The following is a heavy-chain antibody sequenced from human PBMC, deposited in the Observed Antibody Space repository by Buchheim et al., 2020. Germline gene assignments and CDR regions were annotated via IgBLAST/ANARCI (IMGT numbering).Heavy chain of an antibody. CDR1: GFTFSSYA. J-gene: IGHJ4*02. D-gene: IGHD6-19*01. Sequence: EVQLLESGGGLVQPGGSLGLSCAASGFTFSSYAMSWVRQAPGKGLEWVSGLSGSGVTTSFADSVKGRFTFSRDNSTNTLYLQMKSRRDGDTAVYYCAKTLPDGTGIPVVYYFDSGGQGTL. CDR2: LSGSGVTT. CDR3: AKTLPDGTGIPVVYYFDS. V-gene: IGHV3-23*01.